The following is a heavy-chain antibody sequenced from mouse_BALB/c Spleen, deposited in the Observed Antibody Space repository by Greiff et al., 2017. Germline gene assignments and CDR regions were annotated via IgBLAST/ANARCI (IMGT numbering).Heavy chain of an antibody. V-gene: IGHV5-17*02. CDR3: ARESFYYYAMDY. Sequence: EVKVEESGGGLVQPGGSRKLSCAASGFTFSSFGMHWVRQAPEKGLEWVAYISSGSSTIYYADTVKGRFTISRDNPKNTLFLQMTSLRSEDTAMYYCARESFYYYAMDYWGQGTSVTVSS. CDR1: GFTFSSFG. CDR2: ISSGSSTI. J-gene: IGHJ4*01. D-gene: IGHD1-3*01.